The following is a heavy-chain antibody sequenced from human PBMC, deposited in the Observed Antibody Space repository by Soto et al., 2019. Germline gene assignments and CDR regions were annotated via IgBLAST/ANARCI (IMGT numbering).Heavy chain of an antibody. CDR3: AHRQRTVVVGAPFDL. Sequence: SGPTLVNPTQTLTLTCTLSGVSLTTSGVGVGWIRQPPGKALEWLALIYWDDDKRFSPSLKSRLAITRDTSKNQVVMTMTDMAPADTAIYYCAHRQRTVVVGAPFDLWGQGSHVTVSS. CDR1: GVSLTTSGVG. J-gene: IGHJ4*02. V-gene: IGHV2-5*02. CDR2: IYWDDDK. D-gene: IGHD2-15*01.